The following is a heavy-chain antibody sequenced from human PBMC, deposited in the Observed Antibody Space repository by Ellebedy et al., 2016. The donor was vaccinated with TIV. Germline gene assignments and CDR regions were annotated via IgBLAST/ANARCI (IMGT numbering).Heavy chain of an antibody. J-gene: IGHJ4*02. CDR2: IYYSGST. Sequence: SETLSLXXTVSGGSISSYYWSWIRQPPGKGLEWIGYIYYSGSTNYNPSLKSRVTISVDTSKNQFSLKLSSVTAADTAVYYCARGGSYVFGYWGQGTLVTVSS. CDR3: ARGGSYVFGY. CDR1: GGSISSYY. V-gene: IGHV4-59*13. D-gene: IGHD5-18*01.